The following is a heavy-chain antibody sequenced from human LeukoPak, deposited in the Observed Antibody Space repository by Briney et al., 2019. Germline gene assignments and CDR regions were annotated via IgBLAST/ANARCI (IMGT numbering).Heavy chain of an antibody. CDR1: GGSISSGSYY. CDR2: IYTSGST. CDR3: AREVYYDASFDY. V-gene: IGHV4-61*02. D-gene: IGHD3-3*01. J-gene: IGHJ4*02. Sequence: SVTLSLTCTVSGGSISSGSYYWSWIRQPAGKGLEWIGRIYTSGSTNYNPSLKSRVTISVDTSKNQFSLKLSSVTAADTAVYYCAREVYYDASFDYWGQGTLVTVSS.